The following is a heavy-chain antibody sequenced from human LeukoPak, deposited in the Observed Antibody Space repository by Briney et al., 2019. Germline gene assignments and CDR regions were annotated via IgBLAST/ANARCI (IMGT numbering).Heavy chain of an antibody. CDR3: ARAGGYYDSSGSRYYFDY. CDR2: ISAYNGNT. D-gene: IGHD3-22*01. Sequence: GASVKVSCKASGYTFTSYGISWVRQAPGQGLEWMGWISAYNGNTNYAQKLQGRVTMTTDTSTSTAYMELRSLRSDDTAVYYCARAGGYYDSSGSRYYFDYWGQGTLVTVSS. V-gene: IGHV1-18*01. J-gene: IGHJ4*02. CDR1: GYTFTSYG.